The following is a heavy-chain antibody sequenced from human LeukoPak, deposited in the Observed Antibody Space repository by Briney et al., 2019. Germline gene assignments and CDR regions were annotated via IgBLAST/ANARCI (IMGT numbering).Heavy chain of an antibody. V-gene: IGHV4-34*01. CDR2: INHSGST. CDR3: ARFGDSASAFDY. J-gene: IGHJ4*02. Sequence: PSETLSLTCAVNGGSFSGYYWSWIRQPPGKGLEWIGEINHSGSTNYNPSLKSRVTISVDTSKNQFSLKLSSVTAADTAVYYCARFGDSASAFDYWGQGTLVTVSS. CDR1: GGSFSGYY. D-gene: IGHD4-17*01.